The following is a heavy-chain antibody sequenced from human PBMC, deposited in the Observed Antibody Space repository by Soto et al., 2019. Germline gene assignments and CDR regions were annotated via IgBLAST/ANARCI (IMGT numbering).Heavy chain of an antibody. J-gene: IGHJ4*02. CDR2: IYHSGST. Sequence: PSETLSLICTVSGSSISSGSYYWSWICQHPGKGLEWIGYIYHSGSTYYNPSLKSRATISLDTSKNQFSLKLSSVTAADTAVYYCARDYMAVVDWGQGTLVTVSS. CDR3: ARDYMAVVD. CDR1: GSSISSGSYY. V-gene: IGHV4-31*03. D-gene: IGHD2-15*01.